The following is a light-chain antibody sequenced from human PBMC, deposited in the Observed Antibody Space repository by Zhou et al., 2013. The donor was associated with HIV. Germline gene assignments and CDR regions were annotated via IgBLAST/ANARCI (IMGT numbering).Light chain of an antibody. Sequence: DIQMTQSPSSLSASVGDRVTITCRASQSISSWLAWYQQKPGKAPKLLIYAASTLQSGVPSRFSGSGSGTDFTLTINIQQPEDFATYYCQQSYSAPLTFGGGTKVET. CDR2: AAS. J-gene: IGKJ4*01. CDR1: QSISSW. V-gene: IGKV1-39*01. CDR3: QQSYSAPLT.